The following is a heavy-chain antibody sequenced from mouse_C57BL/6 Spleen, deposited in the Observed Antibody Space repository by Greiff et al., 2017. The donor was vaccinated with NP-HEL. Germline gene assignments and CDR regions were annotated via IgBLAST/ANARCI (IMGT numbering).Heavy chain of an antibody. J-gene: IGHJ3*01. V-gene: IGHV1-50*01. Sequence: QVQLQQPGAELVKPGASVKLSCKASGYTFTSYWMQWVKQRPGQGLEWIGEIDPSDSYTNYNQKLKGKATLTVDTSSSTAYMQLSSLTSEDSAVYYCAINDGYFAYWGQGTLVTVSA. CDR2: IDPSDSYT. D-gene: IGHD2-3*01. CDR3: AINDGYFAY. CDR1: GYTFTSYW.